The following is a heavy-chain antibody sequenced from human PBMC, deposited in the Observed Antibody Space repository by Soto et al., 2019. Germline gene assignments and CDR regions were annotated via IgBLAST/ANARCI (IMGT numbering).Heavy chain of an antibody. J-gene: IGHJ6*02. CDR2: VSFDGSNK. D-gene: IGHD6-19*01. Sequence: GGSLRLSCAASGFTFNYYPMHWVRQAPGKGLEWVAVVSFDGSNKYYADSVKGRFAISKDNSKNTLYLQMNSLRREDTAVYYCARLPGPLVAVLYIYPLDGREAMSDVDVWGQGTTVTVSS. CDR3: ARLPGPLVAVLYIYPLDGREAMSDVDV. CDR1: GFTFNYYP. V-gene: IGHV3-30*09.